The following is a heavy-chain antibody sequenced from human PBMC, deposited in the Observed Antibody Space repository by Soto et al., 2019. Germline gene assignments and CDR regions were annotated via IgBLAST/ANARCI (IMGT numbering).Heavy chain of an antibody. CDR2: ISSSSSYI. CDR3: ARGMDDFWSGYPMDV. D-gene: IGHD3-3*01. J-gene: IGHJ6*02. CDR1: GFTFSSYS. Sequence: PRLSCAASGFTFSSYSMNWVRQAPGKGLEWVSSISSSSSYIYYADSVKGRFTISRDNAKNSLYLQMNSLRAEDTAVYYCARGMDDFWSGYPMDVWGQGTTVTVSS. V-gene: IGHV3-21*01.